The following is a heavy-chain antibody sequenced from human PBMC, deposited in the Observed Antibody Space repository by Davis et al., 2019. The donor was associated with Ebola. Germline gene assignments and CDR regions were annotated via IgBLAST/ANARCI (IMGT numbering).Heavy chain of an antibody. J-gene: IGHJ1*01. CDR3: ARRIAAAGRGNEYFQY. V-gene: IGHV4-38-2*02. D-gene: IGHD6-13*01. CDR2: IYHSGST. CDR1: GYSISSGYY. Sequence: MPSETLSLTCTVSGYSISSGYYWGWIRQPPGKGLEWIGSIYHSGSTYYNPSLKSRVTISVDTSKNQFSLNLNSVTAADTAVYYCARRIAAAGRGNEYFQYWGQGTLVTVSS.